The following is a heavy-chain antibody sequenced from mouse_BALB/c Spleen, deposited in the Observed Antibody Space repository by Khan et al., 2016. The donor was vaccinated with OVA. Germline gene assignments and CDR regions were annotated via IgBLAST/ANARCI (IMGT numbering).Heavy chain of an antibody. V-gene: IGHV1-87*01. D-gene: IGHD2-14*01. CDR3: ASYRYDYVDY. J-gene: IGHJ2*01. CDR1: GYTFTSYW. CDR2: IYPGDGDT. Sequence: QVQLKQSGAELARPGASVKLSCKSSGYTFTSYWMQWVKQRPGQGLEWIGTIYPGDGDTRYDQKFKGKATLTADKSSSTAYLQLSSLASEDSAVYFCASYRYDYVDYWGQGTTLTVSS.